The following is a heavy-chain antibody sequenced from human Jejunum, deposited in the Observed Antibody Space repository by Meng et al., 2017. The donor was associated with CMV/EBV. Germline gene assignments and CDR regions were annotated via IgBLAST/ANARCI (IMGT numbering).Heavy chain of an antibody. CDR2: IHYSEST. CDR1: GVSISSYY. J-gene: IGHJ4*02. CDR3: VRGVSPTEWPLEK. V-gene: IGHV4-59*01. D-gene: IGHD3-3*01. Sequence: VSGVSISSYYWTWVRQSPGKGLEWLGYIHYSESTKYNPSLESRVTMSLDRSRNQFSLRLSSVTAADTAVYFCVRGVSPTEWPLEKWGQGTLVTVSS.